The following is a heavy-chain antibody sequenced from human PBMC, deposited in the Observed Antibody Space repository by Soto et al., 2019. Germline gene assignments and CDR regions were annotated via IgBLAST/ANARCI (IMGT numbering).Heavy chain of an antibody. Sequence: GASVKVSCKASGYTFTSYAMHWVRQAPGQRLEWMGWINAGNGNTKYSQKFQGRVTITRDTSASTAYMELSSLRSEDTAVYYCASSGYDYIWGSYRFDYWGQGTLVTVSS. CDR2: INAGNGNT. CDR3: ASSGYDYIWGSYRFDY. CDR1: GYTFTSYA. V-gene: IGHV1-3*01. D-gene: IGHD3-16*02. J-gene: IGHJ4*02.